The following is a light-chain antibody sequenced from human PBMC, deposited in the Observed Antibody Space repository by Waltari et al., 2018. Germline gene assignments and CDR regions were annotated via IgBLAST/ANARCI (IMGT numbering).Light chain of an antibody. CDR1: QDINNY. Sequence: DIQLTQSPSSLSASVGDRVTITCRASQDINNYLVWYQQKPGKFPKVLIYGSSTLQSGFPSRFIGSGSGTDFTLTITSLQPEDVATYYCQKYNSAPLTFGPGTKVDIK. CDR3: QKYNSAPLT. V-gene: IGKV1-27*01. CDR2: GSS. J-gene: IGKJ3*01.